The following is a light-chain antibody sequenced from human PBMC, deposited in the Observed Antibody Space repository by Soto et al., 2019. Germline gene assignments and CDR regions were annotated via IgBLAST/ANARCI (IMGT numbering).Light chain of an antibody. CDR1: SSDVGGYKF. CDR2: EVS. J-gene: IGLJ1*01. CDR3: SSYAHGSIYV. V-gene: IGLV2-8*01. Sequence: QSALTQPPSASGSPGQSVTISCTGTSSDVGGYKFVSWYQQHPGKVPKLMIYEVSKRPSGVPDRFSGSKSGNTASLTVSGLQAEDEADYYCSSYAHGSIYVFGTGTKLTVL.